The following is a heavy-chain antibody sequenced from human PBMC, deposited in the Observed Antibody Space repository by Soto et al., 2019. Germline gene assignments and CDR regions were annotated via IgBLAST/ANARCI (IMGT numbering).Heavy chain of an antibody. CDR3: VRENYYDGMDV. CDR2: INSGGST. V-gene: IGHV3-66*01. Sequence: EVQLVESGGTLVQPGGSLRLSCAASGFEASVNYMTWVRQAPGKGLEWVSAINSGGSTFYADSVKGRFSISRDNSKNTLFLQMNSLGVEDTAMSYCVRENYYDGMDVWGQGTAVTVSS. J-gene: IGHJ6*02. CDR1: GFEASVNY.